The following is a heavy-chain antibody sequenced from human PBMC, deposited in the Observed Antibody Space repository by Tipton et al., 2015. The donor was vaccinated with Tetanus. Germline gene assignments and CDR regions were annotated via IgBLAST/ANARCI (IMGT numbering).Heavy chain of an antibody. Sequence: TLSLTCTVSGSSISRSSHYWTWIRQPPGKEPEWVGYVYHSGATNYHPSLKTRLAISADTSKNQFSLTLNSVTAADTAFYYCARGNNDFPKKGPFDYWGQGTLVTVSA. V-gene: IGHV4-61*01. CDR1: GSSISRSSHY. J-gene: IGHJ4*02. D-gene: IGHD3-3*01. CDR2: VYHSGAT. CDR3: ARGNNDFPKKGPFDY.